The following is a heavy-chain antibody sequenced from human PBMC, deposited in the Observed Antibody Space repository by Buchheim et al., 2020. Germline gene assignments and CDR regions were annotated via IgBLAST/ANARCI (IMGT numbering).Heavy chain of an antibody. Sequence: QVQLVQSGAEVTKPGASVKASCKASGYTITNYHMHWVRQAPGQGLEWMAIINPSSGRIRYAQKFQGRVTVTRDTSTSTVDMELSSLSSEDTAVYYCARDNSDWSSDYWGPG. CDR2: INPSSGRI. V-gene: IGHV1-46*01. D-gene: IGHD6-19*01. CDR3: ARDNSDWSSDY. CDR1: GYTITNYH. J-gene: IGHJ4*02.